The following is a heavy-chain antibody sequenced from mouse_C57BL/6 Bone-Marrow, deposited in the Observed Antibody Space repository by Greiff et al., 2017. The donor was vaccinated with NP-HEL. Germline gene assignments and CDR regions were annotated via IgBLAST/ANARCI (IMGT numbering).Heavy chain of an antibody. D-gene: IGHD2-5*01. Sequence: QVQLQQPGAELVKPGASVKLSCKASGYTFTSYWMHWVKQRPGRGLEWIGRIDPNSGGTKYNEKFKSKATLTVDKPSSTAYMQLSSVTSEDSAVYYCARGAYDSNYGRPYYYAMDYWGQGTSVTVSS. CDR3: ARGAYDSNYGRPYYYAMDY. J-gene: IGHJ4*01. CDR1: GYTFTSYW. V-gene: IGHV1-72*01. CDR2: IDPNSGGT.